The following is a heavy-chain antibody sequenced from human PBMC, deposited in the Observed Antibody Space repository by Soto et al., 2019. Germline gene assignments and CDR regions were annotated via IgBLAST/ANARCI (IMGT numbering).Heavy chain of an antibody. CDR1: GFTFSRYG. D-gene: IGHD6-19*01. Sequence: QVQLVESGGGVVQPGRSLRLLCEGSGFTFSRYGMHWVRQAPGMGLEWVAVVSHDGLAQYYGDSVKGRFTISRDNSQNTLYLQMNNLRTEDTAIYYCAKETIAVGGPNYFDYWCQGTLVTVSS. J-gene: IGHJ4*02. V-gene: IGHV3-30*18. CDR2: VSHDGLAQ. CDR3: AKETIAVGGPNYFDY.